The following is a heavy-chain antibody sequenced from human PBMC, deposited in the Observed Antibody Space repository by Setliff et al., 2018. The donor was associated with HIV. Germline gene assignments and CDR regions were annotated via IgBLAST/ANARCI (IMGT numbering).Heavy chain of an antibody. CDR2: ISAYNDNT. CDR1: GYTFSTYG. CDR3: ARDSGYCTSTSCYGVFDY. J-gene: IGHJ4*02. V-gene: IGHV1-18*01. Sequence: ASVKVSCKASGYTFSTYGISWVRQAPGQGLEWMGWISAYNDNTNYAQKVQGRVTMTTDTSTSTAYMVLRSLRSDDTAVYYCARDSGYCTSTSCYGVFDYWGQGTLVTVSS. D-gene: IGHD2-2*01.